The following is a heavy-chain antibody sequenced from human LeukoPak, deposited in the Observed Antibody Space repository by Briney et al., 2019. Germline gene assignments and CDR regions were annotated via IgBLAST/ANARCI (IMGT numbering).Heavy chain of an antibody. CDR1: GGSFSGYY. CDR2: INHSGST. Sequence: SETLSLTCAVYGGSFSGYYWSWIRQPPGKGLEWIGEINHSGSTNYNPSLKSRVTISVDTSKNQFSLKLRSVTAADTAVYYCARRGYFDNWGQGTLVTVSS. CDR3: ARRGYFDN. J-gene: IGHJ4*02. V-gene: IGHV4-34*01.